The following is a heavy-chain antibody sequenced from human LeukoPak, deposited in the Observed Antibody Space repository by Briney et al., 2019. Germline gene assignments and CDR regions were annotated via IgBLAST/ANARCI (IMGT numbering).Heavy chain of an antibody. CDR3: ARGLIYYYGSGSYYTGTWFDP. D-gene: IGHD3-10*01. Sequence: SETLSLTCTVSGGSISSYYWSWIRQPPGKGLEWIGEINHSGSTNYNPSLKSRVTISVDTSKNQFSLKLSSVTAADTAVYYCARGLIYYYGSGSYYTGTWFDPWGQGTLVTVSS. CDR2: INHSGST. CDR1: GGSISSYY. J-gene: IGHJ5*02. V-gene: IGHV4-34*01.